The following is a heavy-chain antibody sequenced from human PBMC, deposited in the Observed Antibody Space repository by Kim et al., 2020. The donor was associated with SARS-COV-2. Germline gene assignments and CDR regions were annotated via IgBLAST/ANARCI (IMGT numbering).Heavy chain of an antibody. CDR2: ISGSGGST. V-gene: IGHV3-23*01. CDR3: AKGSLRARTTVTTRAPCDFDY. CDR1: GFTFSSYA. D-gene: IGHD4-17*01. Sequence: GGSLRLSCAASGFTFSSYAMSWVRQAPGKGLEWVSAISGSGGSTYYADSVKGRFTISRDNSKNTLYLQMNSLRAEDTAVYYCAKGSLRARTTVTTRAPCDFDYWGQGTLVTVSS. J-gene: IGHJ4*02.